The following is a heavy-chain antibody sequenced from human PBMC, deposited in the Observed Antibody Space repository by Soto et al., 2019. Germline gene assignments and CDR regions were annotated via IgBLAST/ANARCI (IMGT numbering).Heavy chain of an antibody. CDR1: GESITAYY. Sequence: QVELQESGPGLVKPSETLSLSCSVSGESITAYYWSWIRQPPGKGLEWIGYIYHAGNTNYTPSLRGRVTMSVDTSTNRFALNLKSVTAADTAIYYCARLNYYFHHWGQGALVTVSS. V-gene: IGHV4-59*08. J-gene: IGHJ4*02. D-gene: IGHD1-20*01. CDR2: IYHAGNT. CDR3: ARLNYYFHH.